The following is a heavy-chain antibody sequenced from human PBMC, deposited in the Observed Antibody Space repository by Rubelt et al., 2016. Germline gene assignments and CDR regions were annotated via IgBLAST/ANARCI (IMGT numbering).Heavy chain of an antibody. D-gene: IGHD1-26*01. Sequence: EVQLVESGGGLVQPGGSLRLSCAASRFTFSNSYMTWVRQAPGKGLECVSLIYSGGSTYYADSVKGRFTISRDNAKNSLFLQMNSLRVEDTAVYYCVRDKSGSYRNLDYWGQGTLVTVSS. CDR2: IYSGGST. CDR1: RFTFSNSY. CDR3: VRDKSGSYRNLDY. J-gene: IGHJ4*02. V-gene: IGHV3-66*01.